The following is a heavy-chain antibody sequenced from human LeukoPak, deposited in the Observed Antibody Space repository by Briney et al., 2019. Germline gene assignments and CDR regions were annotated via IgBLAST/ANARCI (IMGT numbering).Heavy chain of an antibody. CDR3: ARVGALSSSWLLY. Sequence: GGSLRLSCSASGFTFSSYEMNWVRQAPGEGLEWVSSISSRAGTIYYADSVKGRFTISRDNAKNSLYLQMNSLRAEDTAVYYCARVGALSSSWLLYWGQGALVTVSS. J-gene: IGHJ4*02. CDR2: ISSRAGTI. D-gene: IGHD6-13*01. CDR1: GFTFSSYE. V-gene: IGHV3-48*03.